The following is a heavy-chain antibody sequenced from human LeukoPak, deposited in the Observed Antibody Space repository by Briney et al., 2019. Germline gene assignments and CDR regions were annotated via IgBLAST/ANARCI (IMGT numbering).Heavy chain of an antibody. D-gene: IGHD4-11*01. CDR2: INHSGST. CDR3: AGATERFRYYYYYMDA. J-gene: IGHJ6*03. V-gene: IGHV4-34*01. Sequence: SETLSLTCAVYGGSFSGYYWSWIRQPPGKGLEWIGEINHSGSTNYNPSLKSRVTISVDTSKNQFSLKLSSVTAADTAVYYCAGATERFRYYYYYMDAWGKGTTVTVSS. CDR1: GGSFSGYY.